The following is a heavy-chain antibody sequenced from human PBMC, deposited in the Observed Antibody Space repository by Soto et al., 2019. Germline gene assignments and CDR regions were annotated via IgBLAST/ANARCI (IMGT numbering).Heavy chain of an antibody. CDR3: AARYGGIDY. D-gene: IGHD2-15*01. CDR2: IWYDGSNK. CDR1: GFSFSSYG. J-gene: IGHJ4*02. V-gene: IGHV3-33*01. Sequence: GGSLRLSCAASGFSFSSYGMHRVRQAPGKGLEWVAVIWYDGSNKYYADSVKGRFTISRDNSKNTLYLQMNSLRAEDTAVYYCAARYGGIDYWGQGPLVTVSS.